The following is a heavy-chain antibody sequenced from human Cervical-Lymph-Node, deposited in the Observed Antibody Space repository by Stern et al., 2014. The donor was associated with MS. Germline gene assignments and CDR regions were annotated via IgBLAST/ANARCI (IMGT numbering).Heavy chain of an antibody. CDR3: ARGDHYYSYGLDV. CDR2: IDPNGGST. V-gene: IGHV1-46*03. CDR1: GYTLTSYS. Sequence: VQLVQSGAEVKKPGASVKVSCEASGYTLTSYSMYWVRQAPGQGLEWLGVIDPNGGSTRYAQKFQGRVSMTSDTSTTTVYIEVSGLRSEDTAVYYCARGDHYYSYGLDVWGQGTTVTVSS. J-gene: IGHJ6*02.